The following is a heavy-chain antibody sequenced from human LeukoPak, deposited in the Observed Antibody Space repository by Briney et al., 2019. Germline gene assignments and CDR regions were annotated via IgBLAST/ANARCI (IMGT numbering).Heavy chain of an antibody. Sequence: SETLSLTCTVSGFSISSGHYWGWVRQPPGAGLEWIGYIYYSGSTNYNPSLKSRVTISVDTSKNQFSLKLSSVTAADTAVYYCARTPQYSGSLNWFDPWGQGTLVTVSS. D-gene: IGHD1-26*01. CDR3: ARTPQYSGSLNWFDP. J-gene: IGHJ5*02. V-gene: IGHV4-38-2*02. CDR1: GFSISSGHY. CDR2: IYYSGST.